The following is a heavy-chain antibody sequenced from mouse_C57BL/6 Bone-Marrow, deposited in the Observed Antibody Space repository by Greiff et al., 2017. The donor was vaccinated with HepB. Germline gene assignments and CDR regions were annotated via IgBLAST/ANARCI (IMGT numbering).Heavy chain of an antibody. D-gene: IGHD2-3*01. V-gene: IGHV2-2*01. CDR3: ARRGWGY. CDR2: IWSGGST. J-gene: IGHJ2*03. CDR1: GFSLTSYG. Sequence: VQLKESGPGLVQPSQSLSITCTVSGFSLTSYGVHWVRQSPGKGLEWLGVIWSGGSTDYNAAFISRLSISKDNSKSKVFFKMNSLQADDTARYYCARRGWGYGGRGTGITVTA.